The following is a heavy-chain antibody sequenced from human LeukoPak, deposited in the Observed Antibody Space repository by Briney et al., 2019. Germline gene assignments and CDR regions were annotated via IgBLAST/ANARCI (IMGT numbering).Heavy chain of an antibody. Sequence: SETLSLTCAVSGGSISSSNWWSWVRQPPGKGLEWIGEIYHSGSTNYNPSLKSRVTISVDTSKNQFSLKLSSVTAADTAVYYCAREITAAGPLNWFDPWGQGTLVTVSS. CDR1: GGSISSSNW. V-gene: IGHV4-4*02. CDR3: AREITAAGPLNWFDP. D-gene: IGHD6-13*01. CDR2: IYHSGST. J-gene: IGHJ5*02.